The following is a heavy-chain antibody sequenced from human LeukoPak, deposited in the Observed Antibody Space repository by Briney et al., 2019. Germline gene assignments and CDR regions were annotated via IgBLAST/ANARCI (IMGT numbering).Heavy chain of an antibody. J-gene: IGHJ4*02. CDR3: ARRMPSSGYSYDF. CDR1: GVSINSNYYY. D-gene: IGHD6-13*01. CDR2: IYYTGTT. Sequence: PSETLSLTCTVSGVSINSNYYYWGWIRQPPGKGLEWIGSIYYTGTTYYSPSLKSRVTISIDTSNNRFSLRLTSVTAADTALYYCARRMPSSGYSYDFWGLGTLVSVSS. V-gene: IGHV4-39*01.